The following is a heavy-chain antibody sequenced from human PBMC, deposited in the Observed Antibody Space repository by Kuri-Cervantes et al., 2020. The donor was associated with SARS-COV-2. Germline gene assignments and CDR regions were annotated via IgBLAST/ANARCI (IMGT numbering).Heavy chain of an antibody. CDR3: AKEGRVPAARYYYYGMDV. Sequence: GGSLRLSCAASGFTFSSYAMSWVRQAPGKGLEWVSAISGSGGSTYYADSVKGRFTISRDNSKNTLYLQMNSLRAEDTAVYYYAKEGRVPAARYYYYGMDVWGQGTTVTVSS. D-gene: IGHD2-2*01. CDR1: GFTFSSYA. J-gene: IGHJ6*02. V-gene: IGHV3-23*01. CDR2: ISGSGGST.